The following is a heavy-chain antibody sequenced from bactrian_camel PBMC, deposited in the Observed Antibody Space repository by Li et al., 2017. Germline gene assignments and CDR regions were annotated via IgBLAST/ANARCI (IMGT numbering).Heavy chain of an antibody. V-gene: IGHV3S25*01. Sequence: QLVESGGGSVQAGGSLRLSCVGTKATTSMNCMAWFRQAPGKEREAVAAIYTGGSNTYYVDSVKGRFTISKDNDKTVYLEMNNLKPEDTAMYYCAADSPGLWFGGCPRDYQLWGLGTQVTVS. J-gene: IGHJ4*01. CDR3: AADSPGLWFGGCPRDYQL. CDR2: IYTGGSNT. D-gene: IGHD1*01. CDR1: KATTSMNC.